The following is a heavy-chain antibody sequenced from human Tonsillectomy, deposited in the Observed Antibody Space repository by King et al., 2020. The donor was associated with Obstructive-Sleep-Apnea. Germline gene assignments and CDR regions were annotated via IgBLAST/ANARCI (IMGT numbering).Heavy chain of an antibody. CDR1: GYNFTSYW. D-gene: IGHD6-19*01. Sequence: QLVQSGAEAKKPGESLRISCKGSGYNFTSYWITWVRQMPGKGLEWMGRIDPTDSYTNYSPSFQGHVTISADKSTSTAHLRWSSLTASDTAMYYCARLKEAMAGNIPDYWGQGTLVTVSS. V-gene: IGHV5-10-1*03. CDR3: ARLKEAMAGNIPDY. CDR2: IDPTDSYT. J-gene: IGHJ4*02.